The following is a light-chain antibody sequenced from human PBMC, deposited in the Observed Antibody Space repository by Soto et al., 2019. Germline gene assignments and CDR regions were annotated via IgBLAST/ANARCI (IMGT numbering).Light chain of an antibody. CDR3: QQYDNHPFT. J-gene: IGKJ2*01. V-gene: IGKV1-33*01. CDR1: QDISKH. Sequence: DLQMTQSPSSLSASVGDRVTITCQASQDISKHLNWYQQKPGKAPKLLIYDATNLETGVPSRFRRSGSWTDSTFTISSLQPEDFATYYCQQYDNHPFTFGQGTKLEIK. CDR2: DAT.